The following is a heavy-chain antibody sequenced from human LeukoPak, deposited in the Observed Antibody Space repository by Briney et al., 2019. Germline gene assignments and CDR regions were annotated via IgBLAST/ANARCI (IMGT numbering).Heavy chain of an antibody. CDR2: INPNSGGT. D-gene: IGHD3-3*01. V-gene: IGHV1-2*02. CDR1: GYTFTGYY. CDR3: ARDVRSITIFGVVTNEELYY. Sequence: ASVKVSCKASGYTFTGYYMHWVRQAPGQGLEWMGWINPNSGGTNYAQKFQGRVTMTRDTSISTAYMELSRLRSDDTAVYYCARDVRSITIFGVVTNEELYYWGQGTLVTVSS. J-gene: IGHJ4*02.